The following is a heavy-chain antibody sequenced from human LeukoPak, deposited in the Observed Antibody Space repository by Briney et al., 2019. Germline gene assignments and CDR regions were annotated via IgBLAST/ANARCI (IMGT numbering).Heavy chain of an antibody. CDR1: GFTFSSYA. CDR2: ISGSGGST. V-gene: IGHV3-23*01. Sequence: GGSLRLSCAASGFTFSSYAMSWVRQAPGKGLEWVSAISGSGGSTYYADSVKGRFTISRDNSKNTLYLQMNSLRAEDTAVYYCAKDGVVVAATPHYYFDYWGQGTLVTVCS. CDR3: AKDGVVVAATPHYYFDY. J-gene: IGHJ4*02. D-gene: IGHD2-15*01.